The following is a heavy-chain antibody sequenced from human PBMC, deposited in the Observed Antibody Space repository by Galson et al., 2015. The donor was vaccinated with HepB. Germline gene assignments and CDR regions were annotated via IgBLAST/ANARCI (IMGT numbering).Heavy chain of an antibody. CDR1: GFTVSSNY. CDR2: IYSGGST. Sequence: SLRLSCAASGFTVSSNYMSWVRQAPGKGLEWVSVIYSGGSTYYADSVKGRFTISRDNSKNTLYLQMNSLRAEDTAAYYCARDHRDWNDVGLGMDVWGQGTTVTVSS. CDR3: ARDHRDWNDVGLGMDV. D-gene: IGHD1-1*01. V-gene: IGHV3-53*01. J-gene: IGHJ6*02.